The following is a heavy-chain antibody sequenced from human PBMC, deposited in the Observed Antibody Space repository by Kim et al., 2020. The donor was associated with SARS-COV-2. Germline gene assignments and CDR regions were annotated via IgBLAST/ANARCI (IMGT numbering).Heavy chain of an antibody. V-gene: IGHV4-39*01. CDR3: ARHEMCYNWFDP. J-gene: IGHJ5*02. Sequence: YYNPPLKSRVTRSVDTSKTQFSRKLGSVTAADTAVYYCARHEMCYNWFDPWGQGTLVTVSS.